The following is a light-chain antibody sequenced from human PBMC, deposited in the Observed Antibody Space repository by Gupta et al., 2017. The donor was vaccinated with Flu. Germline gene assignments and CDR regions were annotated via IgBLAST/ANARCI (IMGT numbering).Light chain of an antibody. V-gene: IGKV1-33*01. Sequence: DIQMTQSPPSLSASVGDRVTITCQASQDISNYLNWYQQKPGKAPKLLIYDASNLETGVPARFSGRGSGTQFTFTISNVQPEDFATYFCQQCDNVPFTFGGGTKMEI. J-gene: IGKJ4*01. CDR2: DAS. CDR1: QDISNY. CDR3: QQCDNVPFT.